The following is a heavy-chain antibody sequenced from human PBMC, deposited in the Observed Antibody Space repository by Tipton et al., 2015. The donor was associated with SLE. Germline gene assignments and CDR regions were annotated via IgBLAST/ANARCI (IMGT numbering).Heavy chain of an antibody. V-gene: IGHV3-23*01. CDR2: ISGSGGST. Sequence: GSLRLSCAASGFTFSSYAMSWVRQAPGKGLEWVSAISGSGGSTYYADSVKGRFTISRDNSKNTLYLQMNSLRAEDAAVYYCAKAHSSGIDAFDIWGQGTMVTVSS. CDR3: AKAHSSGIDAFDI. D-gene: IGHD6-19*01. J-gene: IGHJ3*02. CDR1: GFTFSSYA.